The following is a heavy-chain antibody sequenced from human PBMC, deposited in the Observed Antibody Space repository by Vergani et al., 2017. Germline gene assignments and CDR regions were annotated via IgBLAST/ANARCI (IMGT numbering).Heavy chain of an antibody. Sequence: QVQLVQSGAEVKKPGASVKVSCKASVYTFTSYGISWVRQAPGQGLEWMGGISAYNGKTNYAQKLQGRVTMTTDTSTSTAYMELRSLRSDDTAVYYCASDLAINYDGSGGYQKPGYWGQGTLVTVSS. CDR2: ISAYNGKT. CDR1: VYTFTSYG. J-gene: IGHJ4*02. CDR3: ASDLAINYDGSGGYQKPGY. D-gene: IGHD3-10*01. V-gene: IGHV1-18*01.